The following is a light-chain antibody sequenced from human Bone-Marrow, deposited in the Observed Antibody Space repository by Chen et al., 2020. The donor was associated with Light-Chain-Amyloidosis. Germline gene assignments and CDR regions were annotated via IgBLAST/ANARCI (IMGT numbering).Light chain of an antibody. J-gene: IGLJ2*01. CDR3: QSADSSGTYEVI. V-gene: IGLV3-25*03. CDR2: RDT. Sequence: SYELTQPPSVSVSPGQTARITCSGDDLPTKYAYWYQQKPGQAPVLVTHRDTERPSGISERFSGSSSGTTATLTISGVHAEDEADYHCQSADSSGTYEVIFGGGTKLTVL. CDR1: DLPTKY.